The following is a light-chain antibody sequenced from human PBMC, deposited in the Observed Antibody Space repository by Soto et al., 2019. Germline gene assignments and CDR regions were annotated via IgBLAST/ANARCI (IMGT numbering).Light chain of an antibody. V-gene: IGKV1-5*01. CDR3: QQYNSYPWT. CDR1: QSISSW. J-gene: IGKJ1*01. Sequence: DIQMTQSPSTLSASVGDRVTITCRASQSISSWLAWYQQKPGKAPKLLIYDASSLESGVPSRFSGSGSGTEFTLTSSSLQPDDCATYYCQQYNSYPWTFDQGTKVESK. CDR2: DAS.